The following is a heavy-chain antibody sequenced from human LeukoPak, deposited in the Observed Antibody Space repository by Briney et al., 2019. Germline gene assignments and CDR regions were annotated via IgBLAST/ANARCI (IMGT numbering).Heavy chain of an antibody. CDR1: GFTLSSYS. Sequence: GGSLRLSCAASGFTLSSYSMNWVRQAPGKGLEWVSSISSSSSYIYYADSVKGRFTISRDNAKNSLYLQMNSLRAEDTAVYYCARRTGTSDAFDIWGQGTMVTVSS. V-gene: IGHV3-21*01. CDR2: ISSSSSYI. D-gene: IGHD1-1*01. CDR3: ARRTGTSDAFDI. J-gene: IGHJ3*02.